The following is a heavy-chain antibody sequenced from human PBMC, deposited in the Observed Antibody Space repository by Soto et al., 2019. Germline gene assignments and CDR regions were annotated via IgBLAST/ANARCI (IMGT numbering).Heavy chain of an antibody. CDR3: ARLGRDGYNFRFPY. Sequence: SVKVSCKASGATFSSYAISWVRQAPGQGLEWMGGIIPIFGTANYAQKFQGRVTITADESTSTAYMELSSLRSEDTAVYYCARLGRDGYNFRFPYWGQGTLVTVSS. V-gene: IGHV1-69*13. CDR2: IIPIFGTA. D-gene: IGHD5-12*01. CDR1: GATFSSYA. J-gene: IGHJ4*02.